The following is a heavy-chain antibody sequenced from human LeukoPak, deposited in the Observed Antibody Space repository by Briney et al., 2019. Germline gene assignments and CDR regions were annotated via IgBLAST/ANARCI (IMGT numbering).Heavy chain of an antibody. J-gene: IGHJ4*02. V-gene: IGHV4-59*01. CDR3: ARSANSYDDFDY. CDR2: VYRSGNT. Sequence: SETLSLTCTVSGGSISTYYWSWIRQPPGKGLEWIGYVYRSGNTNYNPSLKSRVTISVDTSKNQFSLKLNSVTAADTAVYFCARSANSYDDFDYWGQGSLVTVSS. CDR1: GGSISTYY. D-gene: IGHD5-12*01.